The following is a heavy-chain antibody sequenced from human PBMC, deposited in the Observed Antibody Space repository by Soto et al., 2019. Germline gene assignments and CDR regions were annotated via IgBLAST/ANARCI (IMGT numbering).Heavy chain of an antibody. CDR3: ARRERYYGSPGWFDP. D-gene: IGHD3-10*01. V-gene: IGHV4-39*01. Sequence: SETLSLTCSVSGASINNFAYYWGWIRQPPGKGLEWIGTVYYNENTYYNPSLRSRVAISVDTAKNQFSLNLRSVTAADTAVYFCARRERYYGSPGWFDPWGQGTPVAASS. J-gene: IGHJ5*01. CDR2: VYYNENT. CDR1: GASINNFAYY.